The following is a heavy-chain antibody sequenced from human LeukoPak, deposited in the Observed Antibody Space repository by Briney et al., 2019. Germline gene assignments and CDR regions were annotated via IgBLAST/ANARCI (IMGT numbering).Heavy chain of an antibody. CDR3: ARQKERSGRYYFDY. CDR1: GGSFSDYY. D-gene: IGHD1-26*01. V-gene: IGHV4-34*01. J-gene: IGHJ4*02. CDR2: INHSGST. Sequence: PSETLSLTCGVYGGSFSDYYWSWIRQPPGKGLEWIGEINHSGSTNYNASLKSRVTISVDTSKNQFSLKLSSVTAADTAVYYCARQKERSGRYYFDYWGQGTLVTVSS.